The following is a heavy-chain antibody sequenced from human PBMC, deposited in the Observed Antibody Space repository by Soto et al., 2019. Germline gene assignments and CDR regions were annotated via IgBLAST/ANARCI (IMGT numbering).Heavy chain of an antibody. CDR1: GFTFSSYA. CDR2: ISGSGGST. CDR3: AKFTPPHYYDSSGPHDAFDI. Sequence: GGSLRLSCAASGFTFSSYAMSWVRQAPGKGLEWVSAISGSGGSTYYADSVKGRFTISRDNSKNTLYLQMNSLRAEDTAVYYCAKFTPPHYYDSSGPHDAFDIWGQGTMVTVSS. D-gene: IGHD3-22*01. V-gene: IGHV3-23*01. J-gene: IGHJ3*02.